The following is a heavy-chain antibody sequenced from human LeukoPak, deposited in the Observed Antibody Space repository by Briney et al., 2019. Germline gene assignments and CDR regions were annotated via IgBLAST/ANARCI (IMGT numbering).Heavy chain of an antibody. V-gene: IGHV3-21*01. CDR1: VFTFISYG. J-gene: IGHJ4*02. CDR2: ISSGGSYI. Sequence: GGSLRLSCAASVFTFISYGMNWVRQAPGKGLEWVSSISSGGSYIYYADSVKGRFTISRDNAKNSLYLQMNSLRAEDTAVYYCAREGGLSFWGQGTLVTVSS. D-gene: IGHD2-15*01. CDR3: AREGGLSF.